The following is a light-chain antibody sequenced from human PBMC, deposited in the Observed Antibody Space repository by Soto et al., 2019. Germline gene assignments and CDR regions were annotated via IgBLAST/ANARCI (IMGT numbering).Light chain of an antibody. V-gene: IGKV3-11*01. CDR2: DAS. CDR1: QSVSSY. Sequence: EIVLTQSPATLSLSPGERATLSCRASQSVSSYFAWYQQKPGQAPRLLIYDASNRATGIPARFSGSGSGTDFTLTISSLEPEDFAVYYCQQRSNLPPYTFGQGTKLEIK. J-gene: IGKJ2*01. CDR3: QQRSNLPPYT.